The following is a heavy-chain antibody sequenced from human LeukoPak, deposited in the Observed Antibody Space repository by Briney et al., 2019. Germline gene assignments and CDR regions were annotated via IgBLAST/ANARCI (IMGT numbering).Heavy chain of an antibody. D-gene: IGHD2/OR15-2a*01. Sequence: SETLSLTCTVSGGSISSGDYYWSWIRQPPGKGLEWIGYVYYSGITYYSPSLKSRVTISVDTSKNQFSLKLSSVTAADTAVYYCARHYLLSDPLYGMDVWGQGTTVTVSS. CDR2: VYYSGIT. CDR3: ARHYLLSDPLYGMDV. J-gene: IGHJ6*02. V-gene: IGHV4-30-4*01. CDR1: GGSISSGDYY.